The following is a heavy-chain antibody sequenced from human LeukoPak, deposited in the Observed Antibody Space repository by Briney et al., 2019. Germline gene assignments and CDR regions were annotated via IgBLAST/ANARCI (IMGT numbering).Heavy chain of an antibody. CDR3: VTSTGQQFIPYDY. D-gene: IGHD6-13*01. CDR2: IYGGDAA. V-gene: IGHV3-66*02. CDR1: GITVSSNY. J-gene: IGHJ4*02. Sequence: GGSLRLSCAASGITVSSNYMTWLRQAPGKGLEWVSLIYGGDAAYYAESVRGRFMISRDNLKNTLFLQMNSLRVEDTAVYYCVTSTGQQFIPYDYWGQGTHVTVSS.